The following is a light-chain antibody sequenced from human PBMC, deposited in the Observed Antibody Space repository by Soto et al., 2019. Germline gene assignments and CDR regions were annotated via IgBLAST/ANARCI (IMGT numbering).Light chain of an antibody. CDR3: QQYNNWPDT. V-gene: IGKV3-15*01. CDR1: QSVRSN. J-gene: IGKJ3*01. CDR2: GAS. Sequence: EQVMTHSPSILSVLAGGRAILSCRASQSVRSNLAWYQQKPGKAPKLLIYGASTRDTGIPARFSGSGSGTEFTFTISSLQSEDIAIYYCQQYNNWPDTFGPGTKVDIK.